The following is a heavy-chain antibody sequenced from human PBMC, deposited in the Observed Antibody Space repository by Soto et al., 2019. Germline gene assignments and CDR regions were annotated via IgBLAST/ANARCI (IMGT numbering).Heavy chain of an antibody. V-gene: IGHV3-7*01. CDR2: IKQDGSEK. J-gene: IGHJ3*02. Sequence: GGSLRLSCAASGFPFSSYWMSWVRQAPGKGLEWVANIKQDGSEKYYVDSVKGRFTISRDNAKNSLYLQMNSLRAEDTAVYYCARDRWGVVVAATPGNDAFDIWGQGTMVTVSS. CDR1: GFPFSSYW. CDR3: ARDRWGVVVAATPGNDAFDI. D-gene: IGHD2-15*01.